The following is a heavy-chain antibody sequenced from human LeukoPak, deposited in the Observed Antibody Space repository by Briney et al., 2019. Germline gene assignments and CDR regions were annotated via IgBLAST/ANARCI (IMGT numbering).Heavy chain of an antibody. Sequence: ASVKVSCTTSGYTFTGYHMHWVRQAPGQGLEWMGWINPNSGGTNYAQKFQGRVTLTRDTSISTAYMELSRLTSDDTAVYYCAPGYRSPYFDYWGQGTLVTVSS. CDR3: APGYRSPYFDY. CDR1: GYTFTGYH. J-gene: IGHJ4*02. D-gene: IGHD2-15*01. CDR2: INPNSGGT. V-gene: IGHV1-2*02.